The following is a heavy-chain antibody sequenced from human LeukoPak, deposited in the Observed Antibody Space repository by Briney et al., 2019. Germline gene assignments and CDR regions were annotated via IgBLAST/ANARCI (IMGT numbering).Heavy chain of an antibody. CDR2: IRGSDGST. CDR1: GFTFSTYA. V-gene: IGHV3-23*01. Sequence: GGSLRLSCAASGFTFSTYAMNWVRRAPGKGLEWVSAIRGSDGSTYYADSVKGRFTISRDNSKNTLYLQMNSLRAEDTAVYYCAKSLLGYSYGKLDYWGQGTLVTVSS. D-gene: IGHD5-18*01. J-gene: IGHJ4*02. CDR3: AKSLLGYSYGKLDY.